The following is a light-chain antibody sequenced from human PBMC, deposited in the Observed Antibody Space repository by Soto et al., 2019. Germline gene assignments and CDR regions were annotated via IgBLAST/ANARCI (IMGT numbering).Light chain of an antibody. V-gene: IGKV3D-15*01. J-gene: IGKJ5*01. CDR3: EQYNNWFSIT. CDR1: QSISRT. Sequence: EIVLTQSPDTLSVSPGERATLSCRASQSISRTLAWYQQKSGQPPRLLIYDASTRATGFPARFSGSGSGTEFTLTISSLQSEDFAVYYCEQYNNWFSITFGQGTRLEIK. CDR2: DAS.